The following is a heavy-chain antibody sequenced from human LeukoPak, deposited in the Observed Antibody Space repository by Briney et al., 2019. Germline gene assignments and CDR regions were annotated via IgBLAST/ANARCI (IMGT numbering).Heavy chain of an antibody. CDR2: INHSGST. Sequence: SETPSLTCAVYGGSFSGYYWSWIRQPPGKGLEWIGEINHSGSTNYNPSLKSRVTISVDTSKNQFSLKLSSVTAADTAVYYCARGFAVAGTNNWFDPWGQGTLVTVSS. J-gene: IGHJ5*02. CDR1: GGSFSGYY. CDR3: ARGFAVAGTNNWFDP. D-gene: IGHD6-19*01. V-gene: IGHV4-34*01.